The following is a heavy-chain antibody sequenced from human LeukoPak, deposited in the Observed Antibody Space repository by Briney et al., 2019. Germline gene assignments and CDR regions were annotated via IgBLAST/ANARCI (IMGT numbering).Heavy chain of an antibody. Sequence: APVKVSCKASGYTFTSYAMHWVRQAPGQRLEWMGWINAGNGNTKYSQKFQGRVTITRDTSASTAYMELSSLRSEDTAVYYCARDLGGSSDFDYWGQGTLVTVSS. CDR1: GYTFTSYA. J-gene: IGHJ4*02. CDR2: INAGNGNT. V-gene: IGHV1-3*01. CDR3: ARDLGGSSDFDY. D-gene: IGHD3-16*01.